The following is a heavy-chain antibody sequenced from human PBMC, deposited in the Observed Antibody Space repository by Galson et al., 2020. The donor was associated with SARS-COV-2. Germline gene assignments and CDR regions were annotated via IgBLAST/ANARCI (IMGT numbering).Heavy chain of an antibody. CDR3: AQRDPAGDAFDI. D-gene: IGHD2-2*01. V-gene: IGHV2-5*02. J-gene: IGHJ3*02. CDR2: LYWDDDK. Sequence: SGPTLVKPTQTLTLTCTFSGFSLSTSGVGVGWIRQPPGKALEWLAPLYWDDDKRYSPSLKSRLTITKDTSKNQVVLTMTNMDPVDTATYYCAQRDPAGDAFDIWGQGTMVTVSS. CDR1: GFSLSTSGVG.